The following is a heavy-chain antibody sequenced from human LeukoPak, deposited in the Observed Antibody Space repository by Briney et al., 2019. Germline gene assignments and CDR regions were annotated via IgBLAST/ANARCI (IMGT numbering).Heavy chain of an antibody. CDR3: ARDFERPDY. CDR2: INPNSGGT. J-gene: IGHJ4*02. V-gene: IGHV1-2*06. Sequence: ASVKVSCKASGYTFTYYYIHWVRQAPGQGLEWTGRINPNSGGTNYAQKFQGRVTMTRDTSISTAYMELSRLRPDDTAVYYCARDFERPDYWGQGTLVTVSS. CDR1: GYTFTYYY.